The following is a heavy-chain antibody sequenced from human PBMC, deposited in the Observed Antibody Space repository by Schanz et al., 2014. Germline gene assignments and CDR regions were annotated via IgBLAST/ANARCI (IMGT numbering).Heavy chain of an antibody. D-gene: IGHD1-26*01. Sequence: QVQLVESGGGVVQPGRSLRLSCAASGFTFSNSPLHWVRQAPGKGLDWVAVISYDGSITYYADSVKDRFTISRDNSKNTLFLQMNSLRAEDTAVYYCASSSYRLLSYYYAMDVWGQGTTVTVSS. V-gene: IGHV3-30*14. J-gene: IGHJ6*02. CDR3: ASSSYRLLSYYYAMDV. CDR1: GFTFSNSP. CDR2: ISYDGSIT.